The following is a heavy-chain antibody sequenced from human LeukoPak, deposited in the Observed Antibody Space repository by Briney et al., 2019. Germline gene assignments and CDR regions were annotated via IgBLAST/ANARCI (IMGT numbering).Heavy chain of an antibody. D-gene: IGHD6-13*01. Sequence: GSLRLSCAASGFTFSSYAMSWVRQPPGKGLEWIGEINHSGSTNYNPSLKSRVTISADTSKNQFSLKLSSVTAADTAVYYCASSTGYSSSWYYYYYGMDVWGQGTTVTVSS. V-gene: IGHV4-34*01. CDR2: INHSGST. CDR3: ASSTGYSSSWYYYYYGMDV. CDR1: GFTFSSYA. J-gene: IGHJ6*02.